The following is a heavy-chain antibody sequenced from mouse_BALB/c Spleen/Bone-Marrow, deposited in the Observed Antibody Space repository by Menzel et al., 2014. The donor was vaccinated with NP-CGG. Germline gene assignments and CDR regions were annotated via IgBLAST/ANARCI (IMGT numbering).Heavy chain of an antibody. J-gene: IGHJ3*01. CDR1: GSSLXSYG. V-gene: IGHV2-9*02. CDR3: ARDRGPPY. CDR2: IWAGGST. D-gene: IGHD3-1*01. Sequence: VQLQQSGPGLVAPSQSLSIPCTVSGSSLXSYGVHWVRQPPGKGLEWLGVIWAGGSTNYNSALMSRLSISKDNSKSQVFLKMNSLQTDDTAMYYCARDRGPPYWGQGTLVTVSA.